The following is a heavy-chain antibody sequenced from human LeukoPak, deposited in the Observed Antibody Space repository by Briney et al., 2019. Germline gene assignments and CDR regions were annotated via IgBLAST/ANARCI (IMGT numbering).Heavy chain of an antibody. D-gene: IGHD5-24*01. V-gene: IGHV1-69*05. J-gene: IGHJ6*03. Sequence: ASVKVSCKASGGTFSSYAISWVRQAPGQGLEWMGGIIPIFGTANYAQKFQGRVTITTDESTSTAYMELSSLRSEDTAVYYCARTLGATAYYYYYMDVWGKGTTVTVSS. CDR1: GGTFSSYA. CDR3: ARTLGATAYYYYYMDV. CDR2: IIPIFGTA.